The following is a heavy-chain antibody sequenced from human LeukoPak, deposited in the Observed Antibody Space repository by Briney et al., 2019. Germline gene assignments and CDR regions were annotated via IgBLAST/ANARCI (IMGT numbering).Heavy chain of an antibody. CDR1: GFTFSSYG. CDR2: IWYDGSNT. CDR3: ARDRSTTHFDY. Sequence: GSPRLSCAASGFTFSSYGMHWVRQAPGKGLEWVAMIWYDGSNTYYADSVKGRFTISRDNSKNTLFLQMDSLRAEDTAVYYCARDRSTTHFDYWGQGTLVTVSS. D-gene: IGHD5/OR15-5a*01. J-gene: IGHJ4*02. V-gene: IGHV3-33*01.